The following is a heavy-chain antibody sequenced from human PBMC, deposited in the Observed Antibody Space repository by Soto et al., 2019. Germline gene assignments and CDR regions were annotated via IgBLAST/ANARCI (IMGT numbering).Heavy chain of an antibody. Sequence: GGSLRLSCAASGFTFSNAWMNWVRQAPGKGLEWVGRIKSKTDGGTTDYAAPVKGRFTISRDDSKNTLYLQMNSLKTEDTAVYYCTPRVDIVVVPVSSDWGQGTLVTVSS. CDR2: IKSKTDGGTT. J-gene: IGHJ4*02. CDR3: TPRVDIVVVPVSSD. D-gene: IGHD2-2*03. CDR1: GFTFSNAW. V-gene: IGHV3-15*07.